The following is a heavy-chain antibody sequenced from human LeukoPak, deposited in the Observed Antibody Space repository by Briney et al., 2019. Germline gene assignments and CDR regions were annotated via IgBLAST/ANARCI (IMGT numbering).Heavy chain of an antibody. V-gene: IGHV3-23*01. CDR3: AKAPQQWLECFDY. J-gene: IGHJ4*02. CDR2: ISGSGDST. Sequence: GSLRLSCAASGFTFSSYAMSWVRQAPGKGLEWVSGISGSGDSTYYADSVKGRFTISRDNSKNTLYLQMNSLRAEDTAVYYCAKAPQQWLECFDYWGRGTLVTVSS. D-gene: IGHD6-19*01. CDR1: GFTFSSYA.